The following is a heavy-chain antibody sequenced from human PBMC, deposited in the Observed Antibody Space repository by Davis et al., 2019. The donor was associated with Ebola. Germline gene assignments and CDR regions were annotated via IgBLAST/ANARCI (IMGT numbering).Heavy chain of an antibody. V-gene: IGHV3-30*18. J-gene: IGHJ5*02. CDR3: AKGDKADP. CDR1: GFTFSSYG. CDR2: ISYDGSNK. Sequence: PGGSLRLSCAASGFTFSSYGMHWVRQAPGKGLEWVAVISYDGSNKYYADSVKGRFTISRDNSKNTLYLQMNSLRAEDTAVYYCAKGDKADPWGQGTLVTVSS.